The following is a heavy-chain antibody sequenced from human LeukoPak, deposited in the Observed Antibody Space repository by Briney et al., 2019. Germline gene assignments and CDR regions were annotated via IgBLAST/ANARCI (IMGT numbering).Heavy chain of an antibody. CDR3: ARGGVKVALDY. D-gene: IGHD5-12*01. J-gene: IGHJ4*02. V-gene: IGHV3-7*01. CDR2: IKQDGSEK. Sequence: GGPLRLSCAASGFTFSSYWMSWVRQAPGKGLEWVANIKQDGSEKYYVDSVKGRFTISRDNAKNSLYLQMNSLRAEDTAVYYCARGGVKVALDYWGQGALVTVSS. CDR1: GFTFSSYW.